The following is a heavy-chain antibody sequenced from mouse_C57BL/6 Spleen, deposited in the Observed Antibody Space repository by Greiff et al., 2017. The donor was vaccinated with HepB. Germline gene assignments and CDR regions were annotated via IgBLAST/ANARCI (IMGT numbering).Heavy chain of an antibody. J-gene: IGHJ3*01. Sequence: EVHLVESGGGLVQPGGSLKLSCAASGFTFSDYGMAWVRQAPRKGPEWVAFISNLAYSIYYADTVTGRFTISRENAKNTLYLEMSSLRSEDTAMYYCARLELTGGFAYWGQGTLVTVSA. V-gene: IGHV5-15*01. D-gene: IGHD4-1*01. CDR1: GFTFSDYG. CDR3: ARLELTGGFAY. CDR2: ISNLAYSI.